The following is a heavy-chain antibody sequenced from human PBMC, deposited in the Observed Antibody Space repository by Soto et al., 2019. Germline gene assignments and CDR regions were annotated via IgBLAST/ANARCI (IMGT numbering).Heavy chain of an antibody. CDR1: GFTFSSYA. CDR3: AKAYSYDSSGYYYVDAFDI. D-gene: IGHD3-22*01. V-gene: IGHV3-23*01. CDR2: ISGSGGST. J-gene: IGHJ3*02. Sequence: PGGSLRLSCAASGFTFSSYAMSWVRQAPGKGLEWVSAISGSGGSTYYADSVKGRFTISRDNSKNTLYLQMNSLRAEDTAVYYCAKAYSYDSSGYYYVDAFDIWGQGTMVTVSS.